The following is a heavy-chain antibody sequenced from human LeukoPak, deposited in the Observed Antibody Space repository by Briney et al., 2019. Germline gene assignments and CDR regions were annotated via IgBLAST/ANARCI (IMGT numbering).Heavy chain of an antibody. D-gene: IGHD6-13*01. Sequence: SETLSLTCTVSGGSISSSSYYWGWIRQPPGKGLEWIGSIYYSGSTYYNPSLKGRVTISVDTSKNQFSPKLSSVTAADTAVYYCARRSSWYGGYYFDYWGQGTLVTVSS. J-gene: IGHJ4*02. CDR3: ARRSSWYGGYYFDY. CDR1: GGSISSSSYY. CDR2: IYYSGST. V-gene: IGHV4-39*01.